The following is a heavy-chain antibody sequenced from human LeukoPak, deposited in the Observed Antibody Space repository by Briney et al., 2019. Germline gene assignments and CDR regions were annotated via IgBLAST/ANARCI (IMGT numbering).Heavy chain of an antibody. CDR1: GFTFDDYA. CDR3: AKFAERSMATINSDY. D-gene: IGHD5-24*01. CDR2: ISWNSGSI. V-gene: IGHV3-9*01. Sequence: PGGSLRLSCAASGFTFDDYAMHWVRQAPGKGLEWVSGISWNSGSIGYADSAKGRFTISRDNAKNSLYLQMNSLRAEDTALYYCAKFAERSMATINSDYWGQGTLVTVSS. J-gene: IGHJ4*02.